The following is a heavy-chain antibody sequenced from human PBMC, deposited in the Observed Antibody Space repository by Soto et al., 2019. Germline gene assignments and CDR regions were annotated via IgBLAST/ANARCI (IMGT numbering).Heavy chain of an antibody. Sequence: GESLKISCQGSGYNFASYWISWVRQMPGKGLEWMGRIDPIDSYINYSPSFQGHVTISADKSISTAYLQWSSLKASDTAMYYCARRYCSSASCPRNYYGMDVWGQGTTVTVS. CDR2: IDPIDSYI. J-gene: IGHJ6*02. D-gene: IGHD2-2*01. CDR1: GYNFASYW. CDR3: ARRYCSSASCPRNYYGMDV. V-gene: IGHV5-10-1*01.